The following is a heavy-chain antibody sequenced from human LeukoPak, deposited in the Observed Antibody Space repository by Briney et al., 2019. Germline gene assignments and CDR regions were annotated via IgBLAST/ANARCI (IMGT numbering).Heavy chain of an antibody. Sequence: GRSLRLSCAASGFTFSSYGMHWVRQAPGKGLEWVAVIWYDGSNQYYADSVKGRFTISRDNSKNTLYLQMNSLSADDTAVYYCVREPYCSGGSCYTSGFDCWGQGTLVTVSS. CDR1: GFTFSSYG. D-gene: IGHD2-15*01. J-gene: IGHJ4*02. CDR2: IWYDGSNQ. V-gene: IGHV3-33*01. CDR3: VREPYCSGGSCYTSGFDC.